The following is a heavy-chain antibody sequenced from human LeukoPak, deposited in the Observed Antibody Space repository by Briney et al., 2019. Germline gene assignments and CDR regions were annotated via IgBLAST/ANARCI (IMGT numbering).Heavy chain of an antibody. CDR1: GFTFSSYS. V-gene: IGHV3-21*01. CDR2: ISSSSSYI. D-gene: IGHD2-15*01. CDR3: ARGGVVVVAAIA. Sequence: GGSLRLSCAASGFTFSSYSMNWVRQAPGKGLEWVSSISSSSSYIYYADSVTGRFTISRDNAKNSLYLQMNSLRAEDTAVYYCARGGVVVVAAIAWGQGTLVTVSS. J-gene: IGHJ5*02.